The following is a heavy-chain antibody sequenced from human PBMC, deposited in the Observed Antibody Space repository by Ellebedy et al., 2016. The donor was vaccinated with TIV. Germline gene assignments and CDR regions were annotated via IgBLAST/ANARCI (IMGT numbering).Heavy chain of an antibody. CDR1: GFTFSSYG. Sequence: GESLKISCAASGFTFSSYGMHWVRQAPGKGLEWVADISYDGSNKYYADSVKGRFTISRDNSKNTLYLQMNSLRAEDTAVYYCARDNTNPRSVFDIWGQGTMVTVSS. CDR2: ISYDGSNK. J-gene: IGHJ3*02. D-gene: IGHD3-3*01. V-gene: IGHV3-30*03. CDR3: ARDNTNPRSVFDI.